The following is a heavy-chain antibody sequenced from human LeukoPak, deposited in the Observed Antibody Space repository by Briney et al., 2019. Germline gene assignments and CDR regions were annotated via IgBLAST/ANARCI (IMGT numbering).Heavy chain of an antibody. Sequence: NPGGSLRLSCAASGFTFSSYSMNWVRQAPGKGLEWVSSISSSSSYIYYADSVKGRFIISRDNAKNSLYLQMNSLRAEDTAVYYCARGVRRLPFDYWGQGTLVTVSS. CDR2: ISSSSSYI. J-gene: IGHJ4*02. CDR1: GFTFSSYS. D-gene: IGHD6-25*01. V-gene: IGHV3-21*01. CDR3: ARGVRRLPFDY.